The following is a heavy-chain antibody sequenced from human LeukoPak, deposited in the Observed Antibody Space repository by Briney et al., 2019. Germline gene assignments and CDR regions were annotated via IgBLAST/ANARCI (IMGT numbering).Heavy chain of an antibody. J-gene: IGHJ4*02. D-gene: IGHD3-9*01. V-gene: IGHV4-30-2*03. CDR1: GGSISSGGYS. CDR3: ARHGHGVLRYFDWLLPFDY. Sequence: SETLSLTCAVSGGSISSGGYSWSWIRQPPGKGLEWIGYIYHSGSTYYNPSLKSRVTISVDTSKNQFSLKLSSVTAADTAVYYCARHGHGVLRYFDWLLPFDYWGQGTLVTVSS. CDR2: IYHSGST.